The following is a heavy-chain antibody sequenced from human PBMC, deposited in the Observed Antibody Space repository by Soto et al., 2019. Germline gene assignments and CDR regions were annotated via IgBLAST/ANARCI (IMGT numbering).Heavy chain of an antibody. J-gene: IGHJ6*02. CDR2: IWYDGSNK. Sequence: GGSLRLSCAASGFTFSSYGMHWVRQAPGKGLEWVAVIWYDGSNKYYADSVKGRFTISRDNSKNTLYLQMNSLRAEDTAVYYCARDRYSSSSGYGMDVWGQGTTVTVSS. CDR3: ARDRYSSSSGYGMDV. V-gene: IGHV3-33*01. D-gene: IGHD6-6*01. CDR1: GFTFSSYG.